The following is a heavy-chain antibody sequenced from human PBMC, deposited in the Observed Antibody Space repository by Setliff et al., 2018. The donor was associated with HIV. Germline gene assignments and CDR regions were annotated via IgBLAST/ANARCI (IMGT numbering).Heavy chain of an antibody. Sequence: SVKVSCKTSGGTLSNYVITWVRQAPGQGLEWMGMIIPMYNIPAYAQKFQGRVTFTADESTSTAYMELSSLRSEDTAVYFCATGRHYYDSSDYPANPFDVWGQGTMVTVS. CDR3: ATGRHYYDSSDYPANPFDV. V-gene: IGHV1-69*13. D-gene: IGHD3-22*01. CDR1: GGTLSNYV. J-gene: IGHJ3*01. CDR2: IIPMYNIP.